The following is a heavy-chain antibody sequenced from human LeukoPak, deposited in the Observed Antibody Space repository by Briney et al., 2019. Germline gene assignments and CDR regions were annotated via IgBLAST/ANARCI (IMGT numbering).Heavy chain of an antibody. CDR2: IKLDGSEK. CDR3: ARGGGLDV. V-gene: IGHV3-7*03. Sequence: PGGSLRLSCVASGFTFGTYWMSWVRQAPGKGLEWVANIKLDGSEKNYVDSVKGRFTISRDNTKNSLYLQMSNLRAEDTAVYFCARGGGLDVWGQGATVTVSS. J-gene: IGHJ6*02. D-gene: IGHD3-16*01. CDR1: GFTFGTYW.